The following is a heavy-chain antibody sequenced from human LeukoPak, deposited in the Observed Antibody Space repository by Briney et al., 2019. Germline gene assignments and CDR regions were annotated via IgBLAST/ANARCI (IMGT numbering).Heavy chain of an antibody. J-gene: IGHJ4*02. V-gene: IGHV1-69*13. CDR2: IIPIFGTA. D-gene: IGHD3-22*01. CDR1: GGTFSSYA. Sequence: SVKVSCKASGGTFSSYAISWVRQAPGQGLEWMGGIIPIFGTANYAQKFQGRVTITADESASTAYMELSSLRSEDTAVYYCARGSYSFDSSSSPLGPLFDSWGQGTLVTVSS. CDR3: ARGSYSFDSSSSPLGPLFDS.